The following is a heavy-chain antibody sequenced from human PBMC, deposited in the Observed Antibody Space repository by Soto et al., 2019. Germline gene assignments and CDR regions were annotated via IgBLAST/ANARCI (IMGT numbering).Heavy chain of an antibody. Sequence: EVQLLESGGGLVQPGGSLRLSCAASGFTFSSYAMSWVRQAPGKGLEWVSAISGSGGSTYYADSVKGRFTISRDNSKNTLYLQMNRLRAEDTAVYYCAKDRKLWFGELHYYYYMDVWGKGTTVTVSS. J-gene: IGHJ6*03. CDR2: ISGSGGST. CDR3: AKDRKLWFGELHYYYYMDV. V-gene: IGHV3-23*01. D-gene: IGHD3-10*01. CDR1: GFTFSSYA.